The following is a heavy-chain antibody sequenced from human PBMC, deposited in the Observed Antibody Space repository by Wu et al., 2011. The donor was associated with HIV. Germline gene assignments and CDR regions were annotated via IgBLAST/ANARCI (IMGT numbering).Heavy chain of an antibody. CDR2: INPNSGGT. D-gene: IGHD3-22*01. V-gene: IGHV1-2*02. J-gene: IGHJ4*02. CDR3: ARELLDSDNL. CDR1: GYTFTGHY. Sequence: QVQLVQSGAEVKKPGASVKVSCKTSGYTFTGHYIHWVRQAPGQGPEWMGCINPNSGGTNYEQKFQGRVTMTRDTSINTAYMELSWLRSDDTAMYYCARELLDSDNLWGQGTLVTVSS.